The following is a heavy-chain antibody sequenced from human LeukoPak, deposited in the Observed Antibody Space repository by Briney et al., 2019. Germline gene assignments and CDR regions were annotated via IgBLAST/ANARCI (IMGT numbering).Heavy chain of an antibody. Sequence: GASVKVSCKVSGYTLTELSMHWVRQAPGKGLEWMGGFDPEDGETIYAQKFQGRATMTEDTSTDTAYMELSSLRSEDTAVYYCATVAEPLYYGSGSRNWFDPWGQGTLVTVSS. CDR2: FDPEDGET. J-gene: IGHJ5*02. D-gene: IGHD3-10*01. CDR1: GYTLTELS. CDR3: ATVAEPLYYGSGSRNWFDP. V-gene: IGHV1-24*01.